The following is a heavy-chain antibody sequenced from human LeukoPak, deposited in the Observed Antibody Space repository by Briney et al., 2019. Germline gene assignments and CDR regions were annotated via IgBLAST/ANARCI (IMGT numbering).Heavy chain of an antibody. Sequence: ASVKVSCKVSGYTLTELSMHWVRQAPGKGLEWMGGFDPEDGETIYAQKFQGRVTITRDTSASTAYMELSRLRSEDTAVYYCARPGFPHPVAVNPLDYWGQGTLVTVST. CDR2: FDPEDGET. V-gene: IGHV1-24*01. J-gene: IGHJ4*02. CDR3: ARPGFPHPVAVNPLDY. D-gene: IGHD6-19*01. CDR1: GYTLTELS.